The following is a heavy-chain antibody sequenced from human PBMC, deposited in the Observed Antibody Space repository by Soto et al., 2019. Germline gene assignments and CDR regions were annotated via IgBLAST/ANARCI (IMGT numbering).Heavy chain of an antibody. CDR3: ARRGYGSRWPNVYMDV. D-gene: IGHD6-13*01. J-gene: IGHJ6*03. Sequence: SETLSLTCTVSGGSISSYYWTWIRQPPGKGLEWIGYIYYSGSTNYNPSLKSRVTISVATSKTQFSLKLSSVTAADTAVYYCARRGYGSRWPNVYMDVWGKGTTVTVSS. V-gene: IGHV4-59*08. CDR2: IYYSGST. CDR1: GGSISSYY.